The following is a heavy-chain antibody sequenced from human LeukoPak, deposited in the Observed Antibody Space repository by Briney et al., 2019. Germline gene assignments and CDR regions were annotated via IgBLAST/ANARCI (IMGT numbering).Heavy chain of an antibody. J-gene: IGHJ4*02. Sequence: GGSLRLSCAASGFTFSSYAMSWVRQAPGKGLEWVSAISGSGGSTYYADSVKGRFTTSRDNSKNTLYLQINSLRAEDTAVYYCAKYRIRYFDWLFHYFDYWGQGTLVTVSS. V-gene: IGHV3-23*01. D-gene: IGHD3-9*01. CDR3: AKYRIRYFDWLFHYFDY. CDR1: GFTFSSYA. CDR2: ISGSGGST.